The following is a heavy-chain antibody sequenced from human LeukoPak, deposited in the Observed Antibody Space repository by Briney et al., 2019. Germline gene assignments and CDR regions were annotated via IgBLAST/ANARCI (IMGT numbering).Heavy chain of an antibody. Sequence: GGSLRLSCAASGFTFSSYAMHWVRQAPGKGLEWVAVISYDGSNKYYADSVKGRFTISRDNSKNTLYLQMNSLRAEDTAVHYCACSGSIDYWGQGTLVTVSS. CDR1: GFTFSSYA. J-gene: IGHJ4*02. V-gene: IGHV3-30*04. D-gene: IGHD3-10*02. CDR3: ACSGSIDY. CDR2: ISYDGSNK.